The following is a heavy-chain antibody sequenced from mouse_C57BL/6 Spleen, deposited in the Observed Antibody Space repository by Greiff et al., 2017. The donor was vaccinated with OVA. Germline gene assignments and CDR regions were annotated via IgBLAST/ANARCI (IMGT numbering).Heavy chain of an antibody. CDR3: AGYGSSWSY. D-gene: IGHD1-1*01. Sequence: EVQLQQSGPELVKPGASVKISCKASGYTFTDYYMNWVKQSHGKSLEWIGDINPNNGGTSYNQKFKGKATLTVDKSSSTAYMELRSLTSEDSAVYYCAGYGSSWSYWGQGTTLTVSS. J-gene: IGHJ2*01. CDR2: INPNNGGT. CDR1: GYTFTDYY. V-gene: IGHV1-26*01.